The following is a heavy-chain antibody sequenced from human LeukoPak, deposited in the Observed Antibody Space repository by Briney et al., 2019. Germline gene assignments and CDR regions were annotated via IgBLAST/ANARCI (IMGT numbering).Heavy chain of an antibody. D-gene: IGHD2-21*02. CDR1: GYTFTSYY. Sequence: ASVKVSCKASGYTFTSYYMHWVRQAPGRGLEWMGIINPSGGSTSYAQKFQGRVTMTRDMSTSTVYMELSSLRSEDTAVYYCARERHIVVVTAIGGIHYYYMDVWGKGTTVTVSS. CDR3: ARERHIVVVTAIGGIHYYYMDV. J-gene: IGHJ6*03. CDR2: INPSGGST. V-gene: IGHV1-46*01.